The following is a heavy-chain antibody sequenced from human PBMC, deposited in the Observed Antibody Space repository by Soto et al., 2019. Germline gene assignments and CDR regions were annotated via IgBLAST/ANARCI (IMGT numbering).Heavy chain of an antibody. J-gene: IGHJ6*02. Sequence: ASVKVSCKASGYTFTSYGISWVRQAPGQGLEWMGWISAYNGNTNYAQKLQGRVTMTTDTSTSTAYMELRSLRSDDTAVYYCARDVPYSSDWYGYYGMDVWGQGTTVTVSS. CDR1: GYTFTSYG. CDR2: ISAYNGNT. D-gene: IGHD6-19*01. CDR3: ARDVPYSSDWYGYYGMDV. V-gene: IGHV1-18*01.